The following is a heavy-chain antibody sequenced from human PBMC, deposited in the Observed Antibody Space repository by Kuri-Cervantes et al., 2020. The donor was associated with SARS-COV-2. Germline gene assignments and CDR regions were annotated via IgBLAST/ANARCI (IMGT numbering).Heavy chain of an antibody. CDR1: GFTFSSYA. V-gene: IGHV3-53*04. D-gene: IGHD5-12*01. CDR3: ARLKSGSGAFYYYYGMDV. Sequence: GGSLRLSCAASGFTFSSYAMSWVRQAPGKGLEWVSVIYSGGSTYYADSVKGRFTISRHNSKNTLYLQMNSLRAEDTAVYYCARLKSGSGAFYYYYGMDVWGQGTTVTVSS. CDR2: IYSGGST. J-gene: IGHJ6*02.